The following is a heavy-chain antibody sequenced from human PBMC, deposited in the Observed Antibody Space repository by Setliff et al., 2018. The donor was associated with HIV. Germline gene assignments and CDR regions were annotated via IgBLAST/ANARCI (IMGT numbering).Heavy chain of an antibody. D-gene: IGHD2-8*01. CDR2: FNPNNGGA. J-gene: IGHJ4*02. CDR3: ARGSPAYCTRIICRQPLGY. V-gene: IGHV1-2*02. CDR1: AYTFTDYY. Sequence: ASVKVSCKASAYTFTDYYIHWVRQAPGQGLEWMGWFNPNNGGANYARKFQGRVTMTRDTSISTAYMELSRLKSDDTAVYYCARGSPAYCTRIICRQPLGYWGQGTLVTVTS.